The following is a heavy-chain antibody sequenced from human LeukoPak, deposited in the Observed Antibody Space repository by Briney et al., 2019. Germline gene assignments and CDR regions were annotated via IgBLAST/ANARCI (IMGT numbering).Heavy chain of an antibody. D-gene: IGHD2-2*01. CDR3: AGGRTDIVVVPATLRNYYFDY. CDR1: GGTFSSYD. CDR2: IMPMFGKA. J-gene: IGHJ4*02. V-gene: IGHV1-69*06. Sequence: SVKVSCKASGGTFSSYDISWVRQAPGQGLEWMGGIMPMFGKANYAQKFQGRVSTTADKATSTAYMELSSLRSEDTAVYYCAGGRTDIVVVPATLRNYYFDYWGQGTLVTVSS.